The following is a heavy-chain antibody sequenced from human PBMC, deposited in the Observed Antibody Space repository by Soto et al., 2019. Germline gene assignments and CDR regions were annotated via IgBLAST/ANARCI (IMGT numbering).Heavy chain of an antibody. CDR2: TYYGGST. V-gene: IGHV4-30-4*01. CDR3: ARDVGPAYYGSGRHFDN. CDR1: GGSISSGNYY. J-gene: IGHJ4*02. Sequence: QVQLQESGPGLVKPSQTLSLTCTVSGGSISSGNYYWTWIRQPPGKGLEWIGYTYYGGSTSYNPSLKSRVTISVDTSKNQFSLRLNSVTAADTAVYFCARDVGPAYYGSGRHFDNWGQGTLVTVSS. D-gene: IGHD3-10*01.